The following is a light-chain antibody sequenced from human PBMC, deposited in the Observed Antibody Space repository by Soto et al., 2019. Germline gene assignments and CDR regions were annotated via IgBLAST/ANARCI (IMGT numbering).Light chain of an antibody. V-gene: IGKV1-39*01. CDR2: AAS. Sequence: DIQMTQSPSSLSASVGDRVTITCRASQSISSYLNWYQQKPGKAPKLLIYAASSLQSGVPSRFSGSRSGTDFTLTISSLQPEDFDTYYCQQSYSTPPWTFGQGTKVEIK. J-gene: IGKJ1*01. CDR1: QSISSY. CDR3: QQSYSTPPWT.